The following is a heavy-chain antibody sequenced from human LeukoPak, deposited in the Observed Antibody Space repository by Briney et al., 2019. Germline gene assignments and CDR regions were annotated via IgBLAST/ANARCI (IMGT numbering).Heavy chain of an antibody. D-gene: IGHD1-26*01. Sequence: ASVTVSCKASGYTFTSYGISWVRQAPGQGREWMGWISAYNGNTNYAQKLQGRVTMTTDTSTSTAYMELRSLRSDDTAVYYCARCLNSGSYCYFDYWGQGTLVTVSS. CDR2: ISAYNGNT. CDR1: GYTFTSYG. V-gene: IGHV1-18*01. J-gene: IGHJ4*02. CDR3: ARCLNSGSYCYFDY.